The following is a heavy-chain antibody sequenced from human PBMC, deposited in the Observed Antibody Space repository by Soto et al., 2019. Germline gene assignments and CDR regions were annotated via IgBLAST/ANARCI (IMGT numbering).Heavy chain of an antibody. Sequence: QVQLQESGPGLVKPSQTLSLTCTVSGGSISSGDYYWSWIHQPPGKGLEWIGYIYYSGSTYYNPSLKSRVTISVDTSNNQFSLKLSSVTAADTAVYYCARAMVVTQNWFDPWGQGTLVTVSS. V-gene: IGHV4-30-4*01. CDR2: IYYSGST. D-gene: IGHD2-21*02. CDR3: ARAMVVTQNWFDP. J-gene: IGHJ5*02. CDR1: GGSISSGDYY.